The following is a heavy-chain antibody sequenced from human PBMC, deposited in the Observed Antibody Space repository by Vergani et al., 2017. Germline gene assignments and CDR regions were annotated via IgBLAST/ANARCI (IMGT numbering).Heavy chain of an antibody. V-gene: IGHV3-30-3*01. Sequence: QVQLVESGGGVVQPGRSLRLSCAASGFTFSSYAMHWVRQAPGKGLEWVAVISYDGSNKYYADSVKGRFTISRDNSKNTLYLQMNSLRAEDTAVYYCASGHYYGSGSYPNWGQGTLVTVSS. CDR3: ASGHYYGSGSYPN. D-gene: IGHD3-10*01. J-gene: IGHJ4*02. CDR2: ISYDGSNK. CDR1: GFTFSSYA.